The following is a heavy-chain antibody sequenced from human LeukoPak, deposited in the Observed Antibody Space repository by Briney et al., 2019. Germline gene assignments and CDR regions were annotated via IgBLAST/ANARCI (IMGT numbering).Heavy chain of an antibody. V-gene: IGHV3-20*01. CDR2: INWNGGST. Sequence: PGGSLRLSCAASGFTFDDYGMSWVRHAPGKGLVWVSGINWNGGSTGYADSVKGRFTISRDNAKNSLYLQMNSLRAEDTALYHCARGNYDSSGYYYFDYWGQGTLVTVSS. CDR1: GFTFDDYG. D-gene: IGHD3-22*01. J-gene: IGHJ4*02. CDR3: ARGNYDSSGYYYFDY.